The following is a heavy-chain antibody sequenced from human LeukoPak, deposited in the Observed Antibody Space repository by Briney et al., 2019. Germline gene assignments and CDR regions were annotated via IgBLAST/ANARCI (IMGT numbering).Heavy chain of an antibody. CDR2: IYPDDSDT. J-gene: IGHJ4*02. CDR1: GYSFTRYW. D-gene: IGHD6-19*01. CDR3: ARRDSSGWYFDY. Sequence: GESLKISCKGSGYSFTRYWIAWVRQMPGKGLEWMGIIYPDDSDTRYSPSFKGQVTISADKSISTAFLQWNSLKASDTAMYYCARRDSSGWYFDYWGQGTLVTVSS. V-gene: IGHV5-51*01.